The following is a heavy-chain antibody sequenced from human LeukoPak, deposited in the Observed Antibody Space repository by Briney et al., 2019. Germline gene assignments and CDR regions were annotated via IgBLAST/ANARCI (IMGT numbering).Heavy chain of an antibody. Sequence: GGSLRLSCAASGFTFNNYWMSWVRQAPGKGLEWVANIKEDGSDIYYVDSVKGRFTISRDNAKNLLYLQMNSLRAEDTAVYYCAKPPNSDAFDIWGQGTMVTVSS. V-gene: IGHV3-7*02. CDR1: GFTFNNYW. CDR2: IKEDGSDI. J-gene: IGHJ3*02. CDR3: AKPPNSDAFDI. D-gene: IGHD1-7*01.